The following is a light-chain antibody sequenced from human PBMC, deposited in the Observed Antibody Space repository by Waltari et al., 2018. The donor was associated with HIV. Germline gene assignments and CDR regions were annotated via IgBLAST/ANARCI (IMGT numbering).Light chain of an antibody. CDR1: HPNIRCGPA. CDR2: LNT. V-gene: IGLV1-40*01. Sequence: QYLLQHPPSLSASPGHRVTLTCTGNHPNIRCGPALHRYQQLPGTAPKFVMYLNTIRPSANPDRFSGSTSDTSASLAITGRQAEDEADYYCQSYDSSLSASVFGGGTKLTVL. CDR3: QSYDSSLSASV. J-gene: IGLJ2*01.